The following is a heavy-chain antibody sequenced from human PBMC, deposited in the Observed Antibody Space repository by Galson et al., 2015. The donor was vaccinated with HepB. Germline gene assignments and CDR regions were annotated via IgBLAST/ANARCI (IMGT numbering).Heavy chain of an antibody. V-gene: IGHV1-69*13. D-gene: IGHD2-2*01. J-gene: IGHJ2*01. Sequence: SVKVSCKASGGTFSSYAISWVRQAPGQGLEWMGGIIPIFGTANYAQKFQGRVTITADESTSTAYMELSSLRSEDTAVYYCAIGNVVVVPAAMAGQVPASIGTGYFDLWGRGTLVTVSS. CDR3: AIGNVVVVPAAMAGQVPASIGTGYFDL. CDR2: IIPIFGTA. CDR1: GGTFSSYA.